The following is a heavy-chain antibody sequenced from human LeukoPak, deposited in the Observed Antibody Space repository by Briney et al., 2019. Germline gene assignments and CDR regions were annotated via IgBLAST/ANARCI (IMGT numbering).Heavy chain of an antibody. J-gene: IGHJ5*02. D-gene: IGHD6-13*01. CDR3: AKDRAYISSWYGCSTP. Sequence: ASVKVSCKASGYTFTSYDINWVRQATGQGLEWMGWMNPNSGNTGYAQKFQGRVTMTRNTSISTAYMELSSLRAEDTAVYYCAKDRAYISSWYGCSTPWGQGTLVTVSS. CDR1: GYTFTSYD. CDR2: MNPNSGNT. V-gene: IGHV1-8*01.